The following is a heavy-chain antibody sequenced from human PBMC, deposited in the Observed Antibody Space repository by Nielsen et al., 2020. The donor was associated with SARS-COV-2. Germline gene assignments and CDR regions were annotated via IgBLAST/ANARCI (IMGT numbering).Heavy chain of an antibody. J-gene: IGHJ4*02. Sequence: GESLKISCAASGFTFSSYSMNWVRQAPGKGLEWVSYISSSSSTIYYADSVKGRFTISRDNSKNTLYLQMNSLRAEDTAVYYCAKRPSYYYGSGSYAYWGQGTLVTVSS. CDR3: AKRPSYYYGSGSYAY. CDR1: GFTFSSYS. CDR2: ISSSSSTI. D-gene: IGHD3-10*01. V-gene: IGHV3-48*01.